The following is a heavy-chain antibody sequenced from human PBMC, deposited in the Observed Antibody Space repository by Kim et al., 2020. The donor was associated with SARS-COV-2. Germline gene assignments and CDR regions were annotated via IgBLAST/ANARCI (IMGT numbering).Heavy chain of an antibody. CDR1: GFAFSSYA. Sequence: GGSLRLSCEASGFAFSSYAMSWVRQVQGKGLEWVSNIFGSGTDTYHADFVKGRFTISKDNSKNTLYLQMNSLRPEDTAVYYCARHVHRNTWAFFWYFDLWGRGTPVTVSS. D-gene: IGHD3-3*01. J-gene: IGHJ2*01. CDR2: IFGSGTDT. CDR3: ARHVHRNTWAFFWYFDL. V-gene: IGHV3-23*01.